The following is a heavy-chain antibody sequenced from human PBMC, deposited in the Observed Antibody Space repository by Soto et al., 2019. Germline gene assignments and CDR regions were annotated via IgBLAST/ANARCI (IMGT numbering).Heavy chain of an antibody. V-gene: IGHV4-39*01. J-gene: IGHJ3*02. CDR2: IHYSGST. Sequence: QLQLQESGPGLVKPSETLSLTCTVSGGSISSSSYYWGWIRQPPGKGLEWFGSIHYSGSTYYNPLHKSRVTISVDMSKNQFSLKLSSVAAAVTAVYCCARGYDSHSAFDIWGQGTMVTVSS. D-gene: IGHD3-3*01. CDR3: ARGYDSHSAFDI. CDR1: GGSISSSSYY.